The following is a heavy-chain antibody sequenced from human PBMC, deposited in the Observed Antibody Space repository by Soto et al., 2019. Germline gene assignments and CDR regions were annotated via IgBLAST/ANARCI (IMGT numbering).Heavy chain of an antibody. CDR2: INPSGGST. CDR3: ARDPSVDTASEKYYFDY. V-gene: IGHV1-46*03. D-gene: IGHD5-18*01. CDR1: GYTFISYY. Sequence: ASVKVSCKASGYTFISYYMHWVRQAPGQGLEWMGIINPSGGSTSYAQKFQGRVTMTRDTSTSTVYMELSSLRSEDTAVYYCARDPSVDTASEKYYFDYWGQGTLVTVSS. J-gene: IGHJ4*02.